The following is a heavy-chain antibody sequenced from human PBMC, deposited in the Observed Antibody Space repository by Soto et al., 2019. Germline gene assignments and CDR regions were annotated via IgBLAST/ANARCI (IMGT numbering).Heavy chain of an antibody. V-gene: IGHV4-61*01. J-gene: IGHJ5*02. CDR3: ARRSGEKVGGFARAGVWFDP. Sequence: SETLSLTCTVSGGSVSSGSYYWSWIRQPPGKGLEWIGYIYYSGSTNYNPSLKSRVTISVDTSKNQFSLKLSSVTAADTAVYYWARRSGEKVGGFARAGVWFDPWGQGTLATFSS. CDR2: IYYSGST. CDR1: GGSVSSGSYY. D-gene: IGHD3-16*01.